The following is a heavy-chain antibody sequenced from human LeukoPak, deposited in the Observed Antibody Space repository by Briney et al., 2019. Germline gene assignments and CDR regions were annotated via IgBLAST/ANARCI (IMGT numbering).Heavy chain of an antibody. CDR3: ARLGSYHDF. CDR1: GASISNYY. Sequence: PSETLSLTCTVSGASISNYYWSWIRQPQEKGLEWMGHIHSSGGSSYYPSLKSRLTLSIDTSRNQLSLKLPSVTAADTAVYFCARLGSYHDFWGQGALVTVSS. J-gene: IGHJ4*02. V-gene: IGHV4-4*09. CDR2: IHSSGGS. D-gene: IGHD1-26*01.